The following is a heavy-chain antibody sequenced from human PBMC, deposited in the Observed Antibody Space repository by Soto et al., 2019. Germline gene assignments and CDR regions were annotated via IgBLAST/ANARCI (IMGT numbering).Heavy chain of an antibody. CDR3: AAGVDTAMVSWFDP. V-gene: IGHV4-59*12. D-gene: IGHD5-18*01. J-gene: IGHJ5*02. CDR2: IYYSGST. CDR1: GGSISSYY. Sequence: SETLSLTCTVSGGSISSYYWSWIRQPPGKGLEWIGYIYYSGSTNYNPSLKSRVTISVDTSKNQFSLKLSSVTAADTAVYYCAAGVDTAMVSWFDPWGQGTLVTVSS.